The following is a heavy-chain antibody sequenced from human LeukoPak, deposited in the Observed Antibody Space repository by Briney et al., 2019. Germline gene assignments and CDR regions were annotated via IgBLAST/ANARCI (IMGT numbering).Heavy chain of an antibody. V-gene: IGHV1-69*04. CDR2: IIPILGIA. CDR3: ARDHSSGWYGGSY. D-gene: IGHD6-19*01. CDR1: GYTFTGYY. J-gene: IGHJ4*02. Sequence: ASVKVSCKASGYTFTGYYMHWVRQAPGQGLEWMGRIIPILGIANYAQKFQGRVTITADKSTSTAYMELSSLRSEDTAVYYCARDHSSGWYGGSYWGQGTLVTVSS.